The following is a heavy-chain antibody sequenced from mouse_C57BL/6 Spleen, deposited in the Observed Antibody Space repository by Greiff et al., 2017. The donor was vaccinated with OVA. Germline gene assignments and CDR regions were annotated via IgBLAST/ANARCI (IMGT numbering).Heavy chain of an antibody. Sequence: EVKLMESGGGLVKPGGSLKLSCAASGFTFSSYAMSWVRQTPEKRLEWVATISDGGSYTYYPDNVKGRFTISRDNAKNNLYLQMSHLKSEDTAMYYCARDYYYGSSYGRFAYWGQGTLVTVSA. CDR2: ISDGGSYT. J-gene: IGHJ3*01. V-gene: IGHV5-4*01. CDR1: GFTFSSYA. CDR3: ARDYYYGSSYGRFAY. D-gene: IGHD1-1*01.